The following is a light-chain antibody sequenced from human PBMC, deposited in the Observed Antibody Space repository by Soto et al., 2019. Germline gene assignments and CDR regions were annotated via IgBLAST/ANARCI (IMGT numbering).Light chain of an antibody. CDR3: SSYAGSTPRVV. J-gene: IGLJ2*01. Sequence: QSALTQPPSASGSPGQSVTLSCTGTSSDVVGYNYVSWYQQHPGKAPKLMIYEVSKRPSGVPDRFSGSKSGNTASLTVSGLQAEDEADYYCSSYAGSTPRVVFGGGTKLTVL. V-gene: IGLV2-8*01. CDR1: SSDVVGYNY. CDR2: EVS.